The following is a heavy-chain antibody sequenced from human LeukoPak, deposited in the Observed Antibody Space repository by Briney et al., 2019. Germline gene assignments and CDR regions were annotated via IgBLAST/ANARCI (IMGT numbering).Heavy chain of an antibody. CDR1: GFTFDDYA. V-gene: IGHV3-9*01. CDR3: ARGAARVPAIIY. D-gene: IGHD2-2*01. CDR2: ISWNSGSI. Sequence: PGGSLRLSCAASGFTFDDYAMHWVRQAPGKGLEWVSGISWNSGSIGYADSVKGRFTISRDNAKNSLYLQMNSLRAEDTAVYYCARGAARVPAIIYWGQGTLVTVSS. J-gene: IGHJ4*02.